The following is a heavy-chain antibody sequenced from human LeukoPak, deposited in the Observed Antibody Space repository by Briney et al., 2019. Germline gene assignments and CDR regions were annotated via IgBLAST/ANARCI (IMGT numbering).Heavy chain of an antibody. CDR3: AERGSGSYFFDY. CDR2: ISYDGSNK. V-gene: IGHV3-30*18. Sequence: GGSLRLSCAASGFTFSSYGMHWVRQAPGKGLEWVAVISYDGSNKYYADSVKGRFTISRDNSKNTLYLQMNSLRAEDTAVYYCAERGSGSYFFDYWGQGTLVTVSS. D-gene: IGHD1-26*01. CDR1: GFTFSSYG. J-gene: IGHJ4*02.